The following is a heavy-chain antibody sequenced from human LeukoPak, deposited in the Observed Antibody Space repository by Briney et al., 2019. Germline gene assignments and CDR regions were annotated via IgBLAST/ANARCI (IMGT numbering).Heavy chain of an antibody. CDR1: GGSISSYY. V-gene: IGHV4-59*01. D-gene: IGHD6-6*01. J-gene: IGHJ6*03. CDR2: IYYSGST. Sequence: PSETLSLTCTVSGGSISSYYWSWIRQPPGKGLEWIGYIYYSGSTNYNPSLKSRVTISVDTSKNQFSLKLSSVTAADTAVYYCARGVSSGPYYYYYYMDVWGKGTTVTISS. CDR3: ARGVSSGPYYYYYYMDV.